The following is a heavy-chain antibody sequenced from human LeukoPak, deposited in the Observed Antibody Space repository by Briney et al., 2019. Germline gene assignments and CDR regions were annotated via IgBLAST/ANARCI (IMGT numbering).Heavy chain of an antibody. CDR3: ATHLAYCGGGSCSFFDY. J-gene: IGHJ4*02. CDR2: ISASGGDT. CDR1: GLTFSSTA. V-gene: IGHV3-23*01. D-gene: IGHD2-15*01. Sequence: TGGSLRLSCAASGLTFSSTAMSWVRQTPGKGLEWVSAISASGGDTFYADSVKGRFTISRDNSKNMLYLQMNSLRGDDTAVYYCATHLAYCGGGSCSFFDYWGQGALVTVSS.